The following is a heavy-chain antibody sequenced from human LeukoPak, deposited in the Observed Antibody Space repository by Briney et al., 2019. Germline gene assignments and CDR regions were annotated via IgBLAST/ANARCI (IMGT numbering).Heavy chain of an antibody. CDR3: ARQGRSDYFDY. J-gene: IGHJ4*02. D-gene: IGHD2-15*01. CDR1: GGSISSYY. Sequence: PSETLSLTCTVSGGSISSYYWSWLRQPPGKGLEWIGYIYYSGSTNYNPSLKSRVTISVDTSKNQFSLKLSSVTAADTAVYYCARQGRSDYFDYWGQGTLVTVSS. V-gene: IGHV4-59*08. CDR2: IYYSGST.